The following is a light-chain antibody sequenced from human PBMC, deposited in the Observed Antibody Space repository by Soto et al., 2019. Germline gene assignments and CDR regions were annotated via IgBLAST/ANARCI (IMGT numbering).Light chain of an antibody. V-gene: IGLV1-44*01. Sequence: QSVLTQPFSASATPGQRVTISCSGSNSNIGSNTVDWYQHLPGTAPRLLIYSNNQRPSGVPDRFSGYKSGTSASLAISGLQSEDEADYYCAAWDETLNGYVFGTGTKVTVL. CDR1: NSNIGSNT. J-gene: IGLJ1*01. CDR2: SNN. CDR3: AAWDETLNGYV.